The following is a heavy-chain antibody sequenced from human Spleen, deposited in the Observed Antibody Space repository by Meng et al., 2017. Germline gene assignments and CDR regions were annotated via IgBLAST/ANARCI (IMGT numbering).Heavy chain of an antibody. V-gene: IGHV4-61*02. CDR3: ARGFVRYCSSTSCYAPFGLGYYYYGMDV. D-gene: IGHD2-2*01. CDR2: IYTSGST. CDR1: GGSISSGSYY. J-gene: IGHJ6*02. Sequence: SETLSLTCTVSGGSISSGSYYWSWIRQPAGKGLEWIGRIYTSGSTNYNPSLKSPVTISVDTSKNQFSLKLSSVTAADTAVYYCARGFVRYCSSTSCYAPFGLGYYYYGMDVWGQGTTVTVSS.